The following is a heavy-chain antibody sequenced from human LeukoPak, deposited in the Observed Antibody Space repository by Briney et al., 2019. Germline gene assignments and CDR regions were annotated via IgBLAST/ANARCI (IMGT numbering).Heavy chain of an antibody. CDR1: GGSIRSYY. CDR2: IYYSGST. CDR3: ARYGSGSSIDY. Sequence: SETLSLTCTVSGGSIRSYYWIWIRQPPGKGLEWIGYIYYSGSTNYNPSLKSRVTISLDTSKNQFSLKLSSVTAADTAVYYCARYGSGSSIDYWGQGTLVTVSS. D-gene: IGHD3-10*01. V-gene: IGHV4-59*01. J-gene: IGHJ4*02.